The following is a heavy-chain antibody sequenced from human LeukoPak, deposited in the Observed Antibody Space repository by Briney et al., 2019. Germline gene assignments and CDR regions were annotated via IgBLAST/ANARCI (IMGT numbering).Heavy chain of an antibody. CDR3: AGEAATLDY. J-gene: IGHJ4*02. Sequence: PSETLSLTCTVSGGSISSYYWSWIRQPPGKGLEWIGYISYSGSTNYNPSLKSRVTISVDTSKNHFSLKLSSVTAADTAVYYCAGEAATLDYWGQGTLVTVSS. CDR2: ISYSGST. V-gene: IGHV4-59*01. D-gene: IGHD6-25*01. CDR1: GGSISSYY.